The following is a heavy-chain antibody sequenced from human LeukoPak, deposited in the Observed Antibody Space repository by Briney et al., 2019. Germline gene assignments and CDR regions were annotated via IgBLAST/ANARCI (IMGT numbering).Heavy chain of an antibody. CDR3: ARGYDILTGLYYFDY. Sequence: SETLSLTCAVYGGSFSGYYWSWIRQPPGKGLEWIGEINHSGSTNYHPSLKSRVTISVDTSKNQFSLKLSSVTAADTAVYYCARGYDILTGLYYFDYWGQGTLVTVSS. CDR2: INHSGST. V-gene: IGHV4-34*01. J-gene: IGHJ4*02. CDR1: GGSFSGYY. D-gene: IGHD3-9*01.